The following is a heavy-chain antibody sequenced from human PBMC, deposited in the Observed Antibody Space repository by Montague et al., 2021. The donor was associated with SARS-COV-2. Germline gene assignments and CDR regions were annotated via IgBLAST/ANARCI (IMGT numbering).Heavy chain of an antibody. CDR1: GYYFISYW. D-gene: IGHD3-16*02. Sequence: QSGAEVKKPGESLRISCKGSGYYFISYWITWVRQMPGKGLEWMGKIDPGDSSTNYSPSFQGHVTISADKSSSTAYLQWSGLKASDTAMYYCARHLGGYYDYMWGNSREAYFDQWGRGTLVTVSS. CDR3: ARHLGGYYDYMWGNSREAYFDQ. J-gene: IGHJ4*02. CDR2: IDPGDSST. V-gene: IGHV5-10-1*01.